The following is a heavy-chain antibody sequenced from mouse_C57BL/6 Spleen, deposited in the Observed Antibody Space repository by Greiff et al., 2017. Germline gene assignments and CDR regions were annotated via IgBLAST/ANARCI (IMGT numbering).Heavy chain of an antibody. Sequence: QVQLQQSGPELVKPGASVKISCKASGYAFSSSWMNWVKQRPGKGLEWIGRIYPGDGDTNYNGKFKGKATLTADKSSSTACMQLSSLTSEDSAVYFCAREGRLAGIFNDWGQGTTLTFSS. CDR2: IYPGDGDT. J-gene: IGHJ2*01. V-gene: IGHV1-82*01. CDR1: GYAFSSSW. D-gene: IGHD1-1*01. CDR3: AREGRLAGIFND.